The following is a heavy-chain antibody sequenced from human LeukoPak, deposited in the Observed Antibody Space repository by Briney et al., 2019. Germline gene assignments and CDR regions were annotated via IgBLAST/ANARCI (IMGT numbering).Heavy chain of an antibody. V-gene: IGHV3-7*01. Sequence: GASLRLSCEASGFTFSNYWMRWVRQAPGKRLEWVASIDKVGSEKRYLDSVKGRFTISRDNAKNSVYLQMTSLGAEDTALYYCATYTQYFGAPGTDYWGQGTLVTVSS. J-gene: IGHJ4*02. CDR3: ATYTQYFGAPGTDY. CDR2: IDKVGSEK. CDR1: GFTFSNYW. D-gene: IGHD3-10*01.